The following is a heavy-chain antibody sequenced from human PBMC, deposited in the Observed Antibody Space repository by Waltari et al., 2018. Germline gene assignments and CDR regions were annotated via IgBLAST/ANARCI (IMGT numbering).Heavy chain of an antibody. CDR2: ISFDDKKI. Sequence: VQLLESGGGVVQPGGSLRLSCGASGFIFSSHGLHWVRQIPGKGLEWVAFISFDDKKIFDADSVRGRFTISRDNSNNIVFLQMNSLRPEDSGVYYCAKDGDYSLTEYDAFDVWGQGTVVTVSP. CDR3: AKDGDYSLTEYDAFDV. CDR1: GFIFSSHG. V-gene: IGHV3-30*02. D-gene: IGHD4-17*01. J-gene: IGHJ3*01.